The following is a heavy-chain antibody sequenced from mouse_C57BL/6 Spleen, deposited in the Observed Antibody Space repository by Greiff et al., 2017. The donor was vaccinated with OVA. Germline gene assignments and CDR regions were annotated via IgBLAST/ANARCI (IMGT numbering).Heavy chain of an antibody. Sequence: EVKLLESGPGLVKPSQSLSLTCSVTGYSITSGYYWNWIRQFPGNKLEWMGYISYDGSNNYNPSLKNRISITRDTSKNQFFLKLNSVTTEDTATYYCASYDYDYWGQGTTLTVSS. D-gene: IGHD2-4*01. CDR1: GYSITSGYY. V-gene: IGHV3-6*01. CDR2: ISYDGSN. J-gene: IGHJ2*01. CDR3: ASYDYDY.